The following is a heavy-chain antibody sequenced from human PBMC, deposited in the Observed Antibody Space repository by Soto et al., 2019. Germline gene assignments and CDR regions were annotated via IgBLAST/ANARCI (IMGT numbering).Heavy chain of an antibody. J-gene: IGHJ3*02. Sequence: EAQLVESGGGLVQPGGSLRLSCAASGFTFSRYSMSWVRQAPGKGLEWIAYIDTGSISRYYADSVEGRFAISRDNAKNSLYLQVNSLRDEDPALYYCARDRLTGDFREAFDIWGQGTMVTVSS. CDR3: ARDRLTGDFREAFDI. CDR1: GFTFSRYS. V-gene: IGHV3-48*02. CDR2: IDTGSISR. D-gene: IGHD7-27*01.